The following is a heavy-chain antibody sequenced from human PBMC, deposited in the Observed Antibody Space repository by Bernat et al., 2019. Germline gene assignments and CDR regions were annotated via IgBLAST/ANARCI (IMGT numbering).Heavy chain of an antibody. V-gene: IGHV4-59*01. CDR2: IYYSGST. J-gene: IGHJ4*02. CDR3: ARVEEGSGWPYYFDY. D-gene: IGHD6-19*01. CDR1: GGSISSYY. Sequence: QVQLQESGPGLVKPSETLSLTCTVSGGSISSYYWSWIRQPPGKGLEWIGYIYYSGSTNYNPSLKSRVTISVDTSKNQLSLKLSSVTAADTAVYYCARVEEGSGWPYYFDYWGQGTLVTVSS.